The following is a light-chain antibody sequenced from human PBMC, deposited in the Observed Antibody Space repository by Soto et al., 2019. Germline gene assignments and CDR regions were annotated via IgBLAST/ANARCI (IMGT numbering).Light chain of an antibody. V-gene: IGKV1-5*03. Sequence: DIKMTQSPSTLSAYVRERVTITCRASQSISSLLACYQQKPGKAAKLLIYKASTLKSGGPSRFSGSGSGTEFTLTISCLQPDDFAAYYCQHHNSYSEAFGQGAKLEIK. J-gene: IGKJ1*01. CDR2: KAS. CDR3: QHHNSYSEA. CDR1: QSISSL.